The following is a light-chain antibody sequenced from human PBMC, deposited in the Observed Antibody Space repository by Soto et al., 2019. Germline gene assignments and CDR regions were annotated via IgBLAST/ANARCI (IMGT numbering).Light chain of an antibody. CDR1: SSNIGAGYD. CDR3: QSYDNSLSGWV. J-gene: IGLJ2*01. Sequence: QSALTQPPSVSGAPGQRVTISCTGSSSNIGAGYDVHWYQQLPGTAPKLLVYESTNRPSGVPDRFSGSRSGTSASLAITGLQAEDEADYYCQSYDNSLSGWVFGGGTKLTVL. V-gene: IGLV1-40*01. CDR2: EST.